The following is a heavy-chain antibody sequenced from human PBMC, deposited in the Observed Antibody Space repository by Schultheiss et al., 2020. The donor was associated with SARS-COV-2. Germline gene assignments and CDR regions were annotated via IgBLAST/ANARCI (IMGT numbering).Heavy chain of an antibody. Sequence: SETLSLTCTVSGGSISSYYWSWIRQPPGKGLEWIGYIYYSGSTNYNPSLKSRVTISVDTSKNQFSLKLSSVTAADTAVYYCAMIVVVPAAHIPYYYYGMDVWGQGTTVTVSS. J-gene: IGHJ6*02. CDR2: IYYSGST. CDR3: AMIVVVPAAHIPYYYYGMDV. CDR1: GGSISSYY. D-gene: IGHD2-2*01. V-gene: IGHV4-59*08.